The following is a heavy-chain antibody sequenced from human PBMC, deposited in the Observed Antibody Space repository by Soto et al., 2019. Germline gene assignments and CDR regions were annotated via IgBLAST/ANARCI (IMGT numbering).Heavy chain of an antibody. D-gene: IGHD3-9*01. V-gene: IGHV3-15*01. J-gene: IGHJ6*02. CDR1: GFTFSNAW. Sequence: GGSLRLSCAASGFTFSNAWMSWVRQAPGKGLECVGRIKSKTDGGTTDYAAPVKGRFTISRDDSKNTLYLQMNSLKTEDTAVYYCTTGGLRYFDWLFPDYYYGMDVWGQGTTVTVSS. CDR2: IKSKTDGGTT. CDR3: TTGGLRYFDWLFPDYYYGMDV.